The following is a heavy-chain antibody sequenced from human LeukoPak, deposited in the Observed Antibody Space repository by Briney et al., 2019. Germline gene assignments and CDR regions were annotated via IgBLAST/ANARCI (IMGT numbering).Heavy chain of an antibody. J-gene: IGHJ3*02. CDR3: ARDSSYIFDI. V-gene: IGHV3-48*02. Sequence: WVSLRLSCAASGFTFSSYHMNWVRRAPGKGPEWVSYISSSRGMISSAGSVRGRFTISRDNAKYSLSLQMNSLRDEDTAVYYCARDSSYIFDIWGQGAMVTVCS. CDR1: GFTFSSYH. D-gene: IGHD3-16*01. CDR2: ISSSRGMI.